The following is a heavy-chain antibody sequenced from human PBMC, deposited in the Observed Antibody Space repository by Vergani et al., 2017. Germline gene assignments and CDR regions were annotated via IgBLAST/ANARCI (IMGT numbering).Heavy chain of an antibody. Sequence: QVQLVQSGAEVKKPGASVKVSCKASGYTFTSYYMHWVRQAPGQGLEWMGIINPSGGSTSYAQKFQGRVTMTRDTSTSTVYMGLSILRSEDTAVYYWARDPHSRLLWVGNGPYYYYGMDVWGQGTTVTVSS. V-gene: IGHV1-46*01. D-gene: IGHD3-10*01. CDR2: INPSGGST. J-gene: IGHJ6*02. CDR1: GYTFTSYY. CDR3: ARDPHSRLLWVGNGPYYYYGMDV.